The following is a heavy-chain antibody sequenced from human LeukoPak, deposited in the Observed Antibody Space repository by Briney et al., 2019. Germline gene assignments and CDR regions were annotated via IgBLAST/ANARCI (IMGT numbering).Heavy chain of an antibody. CDR2: TYYSGST. Sequence: SETLSLTCTVSGGSISSSSYYWGWIRQPPGKGLEWIGSTYYSGSTYYNPSLKSRVTISVDTSKNQFSLKLSSVTAADTAVYYCARHQGVVDLWGRGSLVTVSS. V-gene: IGHV4-39*01. J-gene: IGHJ2*01. CDR3: ARHQGVVDL. D-gene: IGHD3-3*01. CDR1: GGSISSSSYY.